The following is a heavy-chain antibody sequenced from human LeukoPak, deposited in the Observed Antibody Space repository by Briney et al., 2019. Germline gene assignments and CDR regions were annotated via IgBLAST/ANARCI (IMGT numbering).Heavy chain of an antibody. J-gene: IGHJ5*02. CDR2: MNPNSGNT. Sequence: ASVKVSCKASGYTFTSYDINWVRQATGQGLEWMGWMNPNSGNTGYAQKFQGRVTITRNTSISTAYMELSSLRSEDTAVYYCARPYTIRGNWFDPWGQRTLVTVSS. CDR3: ARPYTIRGNWFDP. D-gene: IGHD3-10*01. CDR1: GYTFTSYD. V-gene: IGHV1-8*03.